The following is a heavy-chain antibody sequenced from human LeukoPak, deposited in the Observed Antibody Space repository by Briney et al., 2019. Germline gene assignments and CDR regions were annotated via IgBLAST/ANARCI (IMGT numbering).Heavy chain of an antibody. CDR2: IYWDDDK. D-gene: IGHD1-14*01. V-gene: IGHV2-5*02. CDR1: GFSLSTSGVG. Sequence: SGPTLVNPIETLTLTCTFSGFSLSTSGVGVGWIRQPPGKALEWLALIYWDDDKRYSPSLKSRLTITKVTSTSQVVLAMTNMDPVDTGTYYCAHRRGGYNWNHGDFDYWGQGTLVTVSS. CDR3: AHRRGGYNWNHGDFDY. J-gene: IGHJ4*02.